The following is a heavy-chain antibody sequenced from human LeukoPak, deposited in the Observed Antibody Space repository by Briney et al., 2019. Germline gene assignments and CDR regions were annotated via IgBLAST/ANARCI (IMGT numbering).Heavy chain of an antibody. CDR2: FDPEDGET. J-gene: IGHJ4*02. V-gene: IGHV1-24*01. D-gene: IGHD1-14*01. CDR1: GYTLTELS. Sequence: GASVKVSCKVSGYTLTELSMHWGGQAPGKGLEGMGGFDPEDGETIYAQKFQGRVTMTEDTSTDTAYMELSSLRSEDTAVYYCALTGGLWNHQEFDYWGQGTLVTVSS. CDR3: ALTGGLWNHQEFDY.